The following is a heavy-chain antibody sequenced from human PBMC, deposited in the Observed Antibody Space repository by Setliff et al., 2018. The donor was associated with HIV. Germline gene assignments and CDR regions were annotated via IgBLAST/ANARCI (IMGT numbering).Heavy chain of an antibody. V-gene: IGHV4-61*09. CDR3: ARTMWEKYFDF. Sequence: PSETLSLTCTVSGGSISSGNNYWSWIRQPAGKGLEWIGHIYTSGSTNYNPSLKSRVTISLDTSRSQFSLKLSYVTAADTAVYYCARTMWEKYFDFWGQGALVTVSS. D-gene: IGHD1-26*01. CDR2: IYTSGST. J-gene: IGHJ4*02. CDR1: GGSISSGNNY.